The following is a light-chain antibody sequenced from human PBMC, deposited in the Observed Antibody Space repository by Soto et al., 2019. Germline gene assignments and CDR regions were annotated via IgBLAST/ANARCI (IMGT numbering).Light chain of an antibody. J-gene: IGKJ1*01. Sequence: DIQMTQSPSTLSASVGDRVTITCRASQSIRTWLAWYQQKPGKAPELLIYDASSLESGVPSRFSGSGSGTEFTLTVSSLQPDDFATYYCQQSYSSPPTFGQGTKVEIK. V-gene: IGKV1-5*01. CDR2: DAS. CDR3: QQSYSSPPT. CDR1: QSIRTW.